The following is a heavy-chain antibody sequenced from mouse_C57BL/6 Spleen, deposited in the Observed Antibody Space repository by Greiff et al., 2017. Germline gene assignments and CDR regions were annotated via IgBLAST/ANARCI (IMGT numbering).Heavy chain of an antibody. V-gene: IGHV14-4*01. CDR1: GFNIKDDY. CDR2: IDPEDGDT. J-gene: IGHJ4*01. CDR3: TTSYDYDGEYAMDY. Sequence: EVQLQQSGAELVRPGASVKLSCTASGFNIKDDYMHWVKQRPEQGLEWIGWIDPEDGDTEYASKFKGKATITADTSSNTAYLQLSSLTSEDAAVYYCTTSYDYDGEYAMDYWGQGTSVTVSS. D-gene: IGHD2-4*01.